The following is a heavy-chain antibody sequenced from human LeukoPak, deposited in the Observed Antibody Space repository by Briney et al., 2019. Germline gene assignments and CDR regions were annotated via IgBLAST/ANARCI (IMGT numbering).Heavy chain of an antibody. V-gene: IGHV3-64*01. CDR1: GFTFDDYA. CDR3: ARDKSSSWSYYYYYYMDV. J-gene: IGHJ6*03. CDR2: ISSNGGST. Sequence: PGGSLRLSCAASGFTFDDYAMHWVRQAPGKGLEYVSAISSNGGSTYYANSVKGRFTISRDNSKNTLYLQMGSLRAEDMAVYYCARDKSSSWSYYYYYYMDVWGKGTTVTISS. D-gene: IGHD6-13*01.